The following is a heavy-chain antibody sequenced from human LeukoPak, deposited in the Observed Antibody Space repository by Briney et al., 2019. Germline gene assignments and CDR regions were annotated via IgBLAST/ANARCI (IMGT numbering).Heavy chain of an antibody. CDR2: ISAYNGNT. V-gene: IGHV1-18*01. CDR1: GYTFSIFG. D-gene: IGHD4-17*01. CDR3: ARAGATVTTHFDY. Sequence: ASVKVSCKASGYTFSIFGISWVRQAPGQGLEWMGWISAYNGNTNYAQKFQDRVTMTTDTSTSTVYMELRGLRSDDTAMYYCARAGATVTTHFDYWGQGTVVTVSS. J-gene: IGHJ4*02.